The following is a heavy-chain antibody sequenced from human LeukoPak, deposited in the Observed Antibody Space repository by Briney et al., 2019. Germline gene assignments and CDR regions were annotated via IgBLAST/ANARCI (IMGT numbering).Heavy chain of an antibody. CDR3: VRAYSRGYSDDFDY. J-gene: IGHJ4*02. D-gene: IGHD3-22*01. V-gene: IGHV3-11*01. CDR1: GFTFSDYY. Sequence: GGSLRLSCAASGFTFSDYYMSWFRQAPGKGLEWLSYINGNNGTIYYADSVRGRFTISRDNAKNSVYLQMNSLRGEDTAVYYCVRAYSRGYSDDFDYWGLGTLVTVSS. CDR2: INGNNGTI.